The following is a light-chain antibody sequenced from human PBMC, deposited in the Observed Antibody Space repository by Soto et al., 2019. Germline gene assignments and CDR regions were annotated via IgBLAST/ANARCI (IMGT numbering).Light chain of an antibody. CDR3: QQYNKWPRT. CDR1: QSISSD. CDR2: GAS. J-gene: IGKJ2*01. Sequence: EIVMTQSPATLCVSPGERATLSCRASQSISSDVAWYQQKPGQAPRLLIYGASTTATGIPARFSGSGSGTEFTLTISSLQSEDFAVYNCQQYNKWPRTFGQGTKVDIK. V-gene: IGKV3-15*01.